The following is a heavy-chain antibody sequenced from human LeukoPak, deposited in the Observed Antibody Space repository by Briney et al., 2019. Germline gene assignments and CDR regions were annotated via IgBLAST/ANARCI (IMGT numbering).Heavy chain of an antibody. D-gene: IGHD3-3*01. CDR1: GGSISSSSFY. J-gene: IGHJ4*02. CDR2: IYYSGST. V-gene: IGHV4-39*01. CDR3: ARPSHNYDFWSGYYDY. Sequence: SETLSLTCTVSGGSISSSSFYWGWIRQPPGKGLEWVGSIYYSGSTYYNPSLKSRVTISVDTPNNQFSLKLSSVTAADTAVYYCARPSHNYDFWSGYYDYWGQGTLVTVSS.